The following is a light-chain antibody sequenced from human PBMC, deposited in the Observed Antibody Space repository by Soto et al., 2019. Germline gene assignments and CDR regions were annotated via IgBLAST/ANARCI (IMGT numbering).Light chain of an antibody. Sequence: DIQMTQSPSSLSASVGDRVTITCRASQSISRNLNWYQQKPGKAPKLLIYAASSLQSGVPSRFSGSGSGTDFTLSISRLQPEDLATYYCQQIYRTPCTFGPGTKVDI. CDR1: QSISRN. J-gene: IGKJ3*01. CDR2: AAS. CDR3: QQIYRTPCT. V-gene: IGKV1-39*01.